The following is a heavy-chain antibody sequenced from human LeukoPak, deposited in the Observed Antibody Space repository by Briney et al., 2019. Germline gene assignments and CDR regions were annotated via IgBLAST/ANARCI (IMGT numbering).Heavy chain of an antibody. V-gene: IGHV4-59*01. CDR3: ARAGRDGYNFGFNY. J-gene: IGHJ4*02. CDR2: IYYSGST. CDR1: GGSLSSYY. Sequence: PSETLSLTCTVSGGSLSSYYWSWIRQPPGKGLEWIGYIYYSGSTNYNPSLKSRVTISVDTSKNQFSLKLSSVTAADTAVYYCARAGRDGYNFGFNYWGQGTLVTVSS. D-gene: IGHD5-24*01.